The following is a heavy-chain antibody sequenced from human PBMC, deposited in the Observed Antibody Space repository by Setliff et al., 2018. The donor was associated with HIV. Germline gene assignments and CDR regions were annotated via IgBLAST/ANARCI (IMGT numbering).Heavy chain of an antibody. J-gene: IGHJ4*02. Sequence: KASETLSLTCNVSGFSFRNSFYNWGWIRQPPGKGLEWIGTIYYSGTTYYNPSLKSRVTMSIDTSQNQFSLKLTSVTATDTAVYYCARQQHSSDLKIWNYWGQGTLVTVSS. CDR2: IYYSGTT. CDR1: GFSFRNSFYN. D-gene: IGHD6-19*01. V-gene: IGHV4-39*01. CDR3: ARQQHSSDLKIWNY.